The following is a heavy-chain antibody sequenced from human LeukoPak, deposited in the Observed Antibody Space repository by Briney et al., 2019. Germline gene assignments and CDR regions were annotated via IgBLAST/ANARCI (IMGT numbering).Heavy chain of an antibody. J-gene: IGHJ4*02. CDR1: GLTISSYS. Sequence: GGSLRLSCAASGLTISSYSMNWVRQAPGKGLQWVSYISSSSSYIYYADSLKGRFTISRDNAKNSLYLQMNSLRAEDTAVYYCARGTMFPYYFDYWGQGTLVTVSS. D-gene: IGHD3-10*02. CDR3: ARGTMFPYYFDY. CDR2: ISSSSSYI. V-gene: IGHV3-21*05.